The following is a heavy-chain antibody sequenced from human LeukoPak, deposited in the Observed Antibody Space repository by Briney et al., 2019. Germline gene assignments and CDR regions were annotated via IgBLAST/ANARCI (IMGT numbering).Heavy chain of an antibody. J-gene: IGHJ4*02. Sequence: PGGSLRLSCAASGFRFSSYAMNWVRQAPGKGLEWVSYISSSSSTIYYADSVKGRFTISRDNAKNSLYLQMNSLRAEDTAVYYCAGYSGYDSLLYWGQGTLVTVSS. V-gene: IGHV3-48*04. CDR2: ISSSSSTI. D-gene: IGHD5-12*01. CDR3: AGYSGYDSLLY. CDR1: GFRFSSYA.